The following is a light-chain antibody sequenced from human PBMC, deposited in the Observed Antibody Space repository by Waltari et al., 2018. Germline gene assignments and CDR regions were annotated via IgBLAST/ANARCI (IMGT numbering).Light chain of an antibody. CDR1: SSDVGDYNF. CDR2: HVN. J-gene: IGLJ3*02. Sequence: QSALTQPASVSGSPGQSITISCTGTSSDVGDYNFVSWYQQHPGKAPQLIISHVNSRRSGVSHRFSGSKSGNTASLTISELQAEDGADYYCSSYTTSNTLWVFGGGTKLTVL. V-gene: IGLV2-14*03. CDR3: SSYTTSNTLWV.